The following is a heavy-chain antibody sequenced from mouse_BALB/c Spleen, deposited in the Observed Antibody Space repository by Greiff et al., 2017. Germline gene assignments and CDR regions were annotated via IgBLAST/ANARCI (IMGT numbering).Heavy chain of an antibody. CDR2: INSNGGST. CDR1: GFTFSSYG. J-gene: IGHJ2*01. CDR3: ARDLRYDGGYFDY. V-gene: IGHV5-6-3*01. Sequence: EVHLVESGGGLVQPGGSLKLSCAASGFTFSSYGMSWVRQTPDKRLELVATINSNGGSTYYPDSVKGRFTISRDNAKNTLYLQMSSLKSEDTAMYYCARDLRYDGGYFDYWGQGTTLTVSS. D-gene: IGHD2-14*01.